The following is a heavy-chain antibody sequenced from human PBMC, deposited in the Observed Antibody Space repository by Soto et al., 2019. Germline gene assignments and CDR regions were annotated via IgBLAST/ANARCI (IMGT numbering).Heavy chain of an antibody. V-gene: IGHV1-69*01. CDR2: IIPIFGTA. J-gene: IGHJ2*01. CDR1: GGTFSSYA. Sequence: QVQLVQSGAEVKKPGSSVKVSCKASGGTFSSYAISWVRQAPGQGLEWLGGIIPIFGTANYAQKFQGRVTLTAAEYTSTAYMELSSLRSEDTAVDYCARGGGIAVAGNWYFDLWGRGTLVTVSS. D-gene: IGHD6-19*01. CDR3: ARGGGIAVAGNWYFDL.